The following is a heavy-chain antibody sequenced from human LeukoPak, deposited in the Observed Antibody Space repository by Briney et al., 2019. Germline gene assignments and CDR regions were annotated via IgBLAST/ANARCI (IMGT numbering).Heavy chain of an antibody. CDR1: GYTFTSYY. V-gene: IGHV1-46*01. CDR3: ARDIVVVPRFDP. CDR2: INPSGGST. J-gene: IGHJ5*02. Sequence: ASVKVSCKASGYTFTSYYMHWVRQAPGQGLAWMGIINPSGGSTSYAQKFQGRVTMTRDTSTSTVYMELSSLRSEDTAVYYCARDIVVVPRFDPWGQGTLVTVSS. D-gene: IGHD2-21*01.